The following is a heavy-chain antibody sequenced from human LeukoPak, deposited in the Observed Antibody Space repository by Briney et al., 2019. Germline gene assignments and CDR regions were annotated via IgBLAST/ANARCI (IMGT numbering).Heavy chain of an antibody. V-gene: IGHV2-5*01. CDR1: GCSLTTTGVH. CDR2: IYWNDDK. CDR3: TQFDY. Sequence: SGPTLVNPTQTLTLTCTLSGCSLTTTGVHVGWVRQPPGGALEWLALIYWNDDKRYSPSLRNRPTITKDISKNQVVLTMTNMDPVDTGTYYCTQFDYWGQGTLVTVSS. J-gene: IGHJ4*02.